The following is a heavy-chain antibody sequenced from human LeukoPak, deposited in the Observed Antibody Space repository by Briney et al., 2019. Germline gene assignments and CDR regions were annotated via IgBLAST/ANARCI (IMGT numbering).Heavy chain of an antibody. D-gene: IGHD3-9*01. CDR1: GGSISSYY. CDR2: IYTSGST. V-gene: IGHV4-4*07. J-gene: IGHJ4*02. CDR3: ARGPDILTGYDFDY. Sequence: SETLSLTCTVSGGSISSYYWSWIRQPAGGGLGWIGRIYTSGSTNYNPSLKSRVTMSVDTSKNQFSLKLSSVTAADTAVYYCARGPDILTGYDFDYWGQGTLVTVSS.